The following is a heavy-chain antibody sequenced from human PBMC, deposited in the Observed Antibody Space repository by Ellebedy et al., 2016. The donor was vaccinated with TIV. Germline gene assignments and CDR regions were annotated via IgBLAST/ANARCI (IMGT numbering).Heavy chain of an antibody. V-gene: IGHV3-53*01. CDR1: GFTVSSNY. D-gene: IGHD4-17*01. Sequence: GESLKISXAVSGFTVSSNYMSWVRQAPGRGLKWVSVFYAGGTTDYVASVKGRFSISRDTSKNTLFLQMNSLRADDTAIYYCAVGRPNYGDFPSWGQGTLVTVSS. J-gene: IGHJ5*02. CDR2: FYAGGTT. CDR3: AVGRPNYGDFPS.